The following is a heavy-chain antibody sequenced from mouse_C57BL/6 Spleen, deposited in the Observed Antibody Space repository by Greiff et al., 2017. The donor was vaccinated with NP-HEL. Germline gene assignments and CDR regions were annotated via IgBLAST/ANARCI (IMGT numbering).Heavy chain of an antibody. CDR2: IDPYDSET. CDR3: ARLGSLYDLSMDD. CDR1: GYTFTSYW. D-gene: IGHD2-12*01. Sequence: QVQLQQPGAELVRPGSSVKLSCKASGYTFTSYWMHWVKQRPIQGLEWIGNIDPYDSETHYTQKFQDKATLTVDKSSSTAYMQLSSLTSEDSAVYYWARLGSLYDLSMDDWGQGTSVTVSS. J-gene: IGHJ4*01. V-gene: IGHV1-52*01.